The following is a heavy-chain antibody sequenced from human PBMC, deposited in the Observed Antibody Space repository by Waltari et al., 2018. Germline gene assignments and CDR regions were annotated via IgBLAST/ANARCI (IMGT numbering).Heavy chain of an antibody. CDR3: ATSPGGGGF. V-gene: IGHV3-66*01. J-gene: IGHJ4*02. CDR2: IYSGGST. Sequence: EVQLVESGGGLVQPGESLRLSCAASGFIVSNNYMSWVRQAPGKGLEGVSVIYSGGSTQYADSLKGRFTITRDSSKNTLYLQMNSLRVEDTAVYYCATSPGGGGFWGQGTLVTVSS. CDR1: GFIVSNNY. D-gene: IGHD2-21*01.